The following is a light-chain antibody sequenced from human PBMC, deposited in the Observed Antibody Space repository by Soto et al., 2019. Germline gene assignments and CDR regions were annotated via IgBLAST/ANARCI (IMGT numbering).Light chain of an antibody. V-gene: IGKV1-12*01. Sequence: EIQMTQSPSSVSASVGDRVTITCRASQGISTWLAWYQQKAGKAPNLLIYGASNLHSGVPSRFSGSGSGTNFTLNISSLQPEDFETYYCQQANSFPITFGPGTRLEIK. CDR3: QQANSFPIT. J-gene: IGKJ5*01. CDR2: GAS. CDR1: QGISTW.